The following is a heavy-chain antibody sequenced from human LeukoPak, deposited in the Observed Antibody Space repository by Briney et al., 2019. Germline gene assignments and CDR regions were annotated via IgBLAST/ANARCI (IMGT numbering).Heavy chain of an antibody. V-gene: IGHV4-30-2*01. Sequence: SETLSLTCTVSGGSISSGDYYWSWVRQPPGEGLEWIGYIYHSGITYYNPSLKSRVTISVDRSSNQFSLRLSSVTAADTAVYYCATLITTVVTPPYFDYWGQGTLVTVSS. CDR1: GGSISSGDYY. CDR2: IYHSGIT. J-gene: IGHJ4*02. CDR3: ATLITTVVTPPYFDY. D-gene: IGHD4-23*01.